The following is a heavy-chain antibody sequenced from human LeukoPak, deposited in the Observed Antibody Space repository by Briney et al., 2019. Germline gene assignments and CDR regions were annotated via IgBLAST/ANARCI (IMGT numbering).Heavy chain of an antibody. Sequence: PSETLSLTCTVSGVSISSYYWSWIRQPPGKGLEWIGYIYYSGSTNYNPSLKSRVTISVDTSKNQFSLKLSSVTAADTAVYYCARDGESVGSGQDYWGQGTLVTVSS. V-gene: IGHV4-59*01. D-gene: IGHD3-10*01. CDR1: GVSISSYY. CDR3: ARDGESVGSGQDY. CDR2: IYYSGST. J-gene: IGHJ4*02.